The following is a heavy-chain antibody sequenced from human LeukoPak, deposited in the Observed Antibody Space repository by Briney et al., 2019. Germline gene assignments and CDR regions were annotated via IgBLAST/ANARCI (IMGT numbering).Heavy chain of an antibody. CDR1: GYSISSGYY. D-gene: IGHD3-3*01. CDR3: ASYDFWSGYYNY. J-gene: IGHJ4*02. V-gene: IGHV4-38-2*02. Sequence: PSETLSLTCTVSGYSISSGYYWGWIRQPPGKGLEWIGSIYHSGSTYYNPSLKSRVTISVDTSKNQFSLKLSSVTAADTAVYYCASYDFWSGYYNYWGQGTLVTVSS. CDR2: IYHSGST.